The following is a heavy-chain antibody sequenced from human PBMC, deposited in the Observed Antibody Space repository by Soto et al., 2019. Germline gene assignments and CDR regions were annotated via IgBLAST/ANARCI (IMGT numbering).Heavy chain of an antibody. Sequence: GASVKVSCKASGYTFTNYGILWLRQAPGQGLEWMGGISNYNGDTAYAQKIQDRVTLTMDISTGTAYMELRSLGSDDTAIYYCAILPYDTYEYDYWGQGTPVTVSS. V-gene: IGHV1-18*04. CDR2: ISNYNGDT. D-gene: IGHD3-9*01. CDR1: GYTFTNYG. CDR3: AILPYDTYEYDY. J-gene: IGHJ4*02.